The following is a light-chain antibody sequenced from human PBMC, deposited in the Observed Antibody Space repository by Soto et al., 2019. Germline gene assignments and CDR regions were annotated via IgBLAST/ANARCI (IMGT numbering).Light chain of an antibody. Sequence: EIVLTQSPGTLSLSPGERATLSCRASQSVSSTYVAWYQQKSGQAPRLLIYGASSRATGTPDRFSGSGSGTDFTLTISRLEPEDFAVYYCHQYVSSWTFGQGTKVDIK. J-gene: IGKJ1*01. CDR1: QSVSSTY. CDR3: HQYVSSWT. CDR2: GAS. V-gene: IGKV3-20*01.